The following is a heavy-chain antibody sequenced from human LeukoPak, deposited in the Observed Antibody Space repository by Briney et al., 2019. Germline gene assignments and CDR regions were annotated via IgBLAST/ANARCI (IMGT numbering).Heavy chain of an antibody. CDR2: ISSDSSTI. D-gene: IGHD3-22*01. J-gene: IGHJ4*02. Sequence: GGSLRLSCATSGFTLSTAWMNWVRQAPGKGLKWISYISSDSSTIYYADSVKGRFTISRDNAKNSLYLQMNSLRAEDTAVYYCARVLHKRMYDSTTYFPYWGQGILVTVSS. CDR1: GFTLSTAW. V-gene: IGHV3-48*01. CDR3: ARVLHKRMYDSTTYFPY.